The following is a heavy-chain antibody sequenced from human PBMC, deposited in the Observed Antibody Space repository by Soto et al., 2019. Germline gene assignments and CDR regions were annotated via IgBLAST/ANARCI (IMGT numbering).Heavy chain of an antibody. CDR1: GYILTTYS. V-gene: IGHV1-46*04. J-gene: IGHJ4*02. Sequence: QVHLVQSGAEVKKPGASVKISCKASGYILTTYSMFWVRQAPGQGLEWMGIINPQGGSTDYAQKLQDRVTMTRDTSTSTVYMELSSLRSEDTAVYYCARRSSTGYSYFDYWGQGTLVTVSS. D-gene: IGHD3-22*01. CDR3: ARRSSTGYSYFDY. CDR2: INPQGGST.